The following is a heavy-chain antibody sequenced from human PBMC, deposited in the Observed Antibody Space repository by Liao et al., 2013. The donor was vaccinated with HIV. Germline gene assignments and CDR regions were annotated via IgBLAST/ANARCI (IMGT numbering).Heavy chain of an antibody. CDR3: ARTDQYYDFWNGYENWFDP. J-gene: IGHJ5*02. CDR2: IYTSGST. V-gene: IGHV4-4*07. D-gene: IGHD3-3*01. Sequence: QVQLQESGPGLVKPSETLSLTCTVSGGSISSYYWSWIRQPAGKGLEWIGRIYTSGSTKYNPSLKSRVTMSVDTSKNQFSLRLSSVTAADTAVYYCARTDQYYDFWNGYENWFDPWGQGTLVTVSS. CDR1: GGSISSYY.